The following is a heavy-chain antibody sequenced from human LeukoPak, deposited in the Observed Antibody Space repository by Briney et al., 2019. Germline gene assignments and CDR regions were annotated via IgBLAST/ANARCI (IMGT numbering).Heavy chain of an antibody. D-gene: IGHD6-19*01. Sequence: ASVKVSCKVSGYTLTKLSMHWVRQAPGKGLEWMGGFDPEDGETIYAQKFQGRVTMTEDTSTDTAYMELSSLRSEDTAVYYCATMIAVASPFDYWGQGTLVTVSS. V-gene: IGHV1-24*01. J-gene: IGHJ4*02. CDR3: ATMIAVASPFDY. CDR1: GYTLTKLS. CDR2: FDPEDGET.